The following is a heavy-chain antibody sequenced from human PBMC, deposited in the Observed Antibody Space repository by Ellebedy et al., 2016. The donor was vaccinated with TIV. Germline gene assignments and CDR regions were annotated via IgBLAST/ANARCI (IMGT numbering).Heavy chain of an antibody. J-gene: IGHJ4*02. Sequence: GESLKLSCTASGFTFSSHWMHWVRQAPGKGLVWVSRISSYGSYTSYADSVKGRFTISRDNAKNTLYLQMNSLRAEDTAVYYCARDAAPGAPDYFDSWGQGTQVTVSS. D-gene: IGHD3-10*01. V-gene: IGHV3-74*01. CDR3: ARDAAPGAPDYFDS. CDR1: GFTFSSHW. CDR2: ISSYGSYT.